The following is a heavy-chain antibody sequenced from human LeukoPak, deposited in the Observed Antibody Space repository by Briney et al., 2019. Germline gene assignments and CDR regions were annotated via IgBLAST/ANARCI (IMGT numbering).Heavy chain of an antibody. Sequence: PSETLSLTCAVYGGSFSDYYWSWIRQPPGKGLEWIGEINHSGSTNYNPSLKSRVTISVDTSKSQFSLKLSSVTAADTAVYYCARGHELASGYAPFPWWTRAEYFQHWGQGTLVTVSS. J-gene: IGHJ1*01. CDR3: ARGHELASGYAPFPWWTRAEYFQH. CDR2: INHSGST. CDR1: GGSFSDYY. V-gene: IGHV4-34*01. D-gene: IGHD5-12*01.